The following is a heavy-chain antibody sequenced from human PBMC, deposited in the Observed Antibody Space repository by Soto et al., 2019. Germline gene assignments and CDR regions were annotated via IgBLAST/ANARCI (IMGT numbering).Heavy chain of an antibody. Sequence: PGESLKISCKGSGYSFTSYWIGWVRQMPGKGLEWMGIIYPGDSDTRYSPSFQGHVTISADKSISAAYLQWSGLKPSDTAMYDCARHLGGSCVDVWGIGTMVTVAS. D-gene: IGHD1-26*01. J-gene: IGHJ3*01. CDR3: ARHLGGSCVDV. CDR2: IYPGDSDT. V-gene: IGHV5-51*01. CDR1: GYSFTSYW.